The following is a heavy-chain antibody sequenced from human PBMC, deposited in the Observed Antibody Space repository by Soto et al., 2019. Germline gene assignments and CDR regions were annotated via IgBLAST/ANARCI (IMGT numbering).Heavy chain of an antibody. CDR3: ARGGPRVRGVRPPMDV. V-gene: IGHV1-18*01. CDR2: ISAYNGNT. CDR1: GYTFTSYG. Sequence: QVQLVQSGAEVKKPGASVKVSCKASGYTFTSYGISWVRQAPGQGLEWMGWISAYNGNTNYAQKLQGRVTMTTDTSTSTADRELRSLRSDDTAVYYWARGGPRVRGVRPPMDVWGQGTTVTVSS. J-gene: IGHJ6*02. D-gene: IGHD3-10*01.